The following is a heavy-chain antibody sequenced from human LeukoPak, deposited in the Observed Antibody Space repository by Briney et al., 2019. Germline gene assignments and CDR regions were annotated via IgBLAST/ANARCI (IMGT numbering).Heavy chain of an antibody. CDR2: IYYSGST. Sequence: PSETLSLTCTVSGGSISSGDYYWSWIRQPPGKGLEWIGYIYYSGSTYYNPSLKSRVTISVDTSKNQFSLKLSFVTAADTAVYYCARAYQLLSNWFDPWGQGTLVTVSS. J-gene: IGHJ5*02. V-gene: IGHV4-30-4*01. D-gene: IGHD2-2*01. CDR3: ARAYQLLSNWFDP. CDR1: GGSISSGDYY.